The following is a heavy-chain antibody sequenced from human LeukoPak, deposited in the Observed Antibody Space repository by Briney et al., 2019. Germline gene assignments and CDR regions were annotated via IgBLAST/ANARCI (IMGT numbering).Heavy chain of an antibody. D-gene: IGHD5-24*01. CDR3: ARASLGWNWFDP. CDR2: VYYSGST. Sequence: SETLSLTCTVSGGSISSNGCYWGWVRQPPGKGLEWIGNVYYSGSTYCNPSLKSRVTISVHTSKNQFSLNLSSVTAADTAVYYCARASLGWNWFDPWGQGTLVTVSS. CDR1: GGSISSNGCY. V-gene: IGHV4-39*01. J-gene: IGHJ5*02.